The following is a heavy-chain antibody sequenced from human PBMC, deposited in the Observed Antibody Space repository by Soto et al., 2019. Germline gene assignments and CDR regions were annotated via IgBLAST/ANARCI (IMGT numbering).Heavy chain of an antibody. D-gene: IGHD3-22*01. Sequence: EVPLLESGGGLVQPGGSLRLSCAASGFTFSSYAMSWVRQAPGKGLEWVSTISGSGGSTYYADSVKGRFTISRDNSKNTLYLQMNSLRAEDTAVYYCAKGRAYYDGAFDIWGQGTMVTVSS. CDR2: ISGSGGST. CDR3: AKGRAYYDGAFDI. CDR1: GFTFSSYA. V-gene: IGHV3-23*01. J-gene: IGHJ3*02.